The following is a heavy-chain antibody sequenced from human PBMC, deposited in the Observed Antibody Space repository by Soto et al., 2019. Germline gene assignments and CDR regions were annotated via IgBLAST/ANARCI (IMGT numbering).Heavy chain of an antibody. CDR1: GGTFSSYG. V-gene: IGHV1-69*01. CDR3: AASTFYYDSRGYKMSVFRY. D-gene: IGHD3-22*01. Sequence: QVQLVQSGAEVKKPGSSVKVSCKTSGGTFSSYGINWVRQAPGQGLECMGGIMPILGITNYAQKFQGRVTLTADESTTAAYMELSSLRPEDTAVYYCAASTFYYDSRGYKMSVFRYWGQGTLVTVSS. CDR2: IMPILGIT. J-gene: IGHJ4*02.